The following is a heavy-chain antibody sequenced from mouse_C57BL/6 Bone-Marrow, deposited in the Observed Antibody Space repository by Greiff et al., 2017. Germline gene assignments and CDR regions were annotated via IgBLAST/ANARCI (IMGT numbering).Heavy chain of an antibody. J-gene: IGHJ2*01. CDR2: IHPNSGST. D-gene: IGHD1-1*01. CDR1: GYTFTSYW. CDR3: SRYYGSYFDY. Sequence: VQLQQPGAELVKPGASVKLSCKASGYTFTSYWMHWVKQRPGQGLEWIGMIHPNSGSTNYNEKFKSKATLTVDKSSSTAYMQLSSLTSEDSAVYYCSRYYGSYFDYWGQGTTLTVSA. V-gene: IGHV1-64*01.